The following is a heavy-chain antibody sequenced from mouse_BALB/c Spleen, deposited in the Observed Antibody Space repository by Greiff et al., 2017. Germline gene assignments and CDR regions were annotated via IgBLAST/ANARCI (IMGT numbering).Heavy chain of an antibody. D-gene: IGHD2-4*01. CDR2: ISYDGSN. Sequence: EVKLMESGPGLVKPSQSLSLTCSVTGYSITSGYYWNWIRQFPGNKLEWMGYISYDGSNNYNPSLKNRISITRDTSKNQFFLKLNSVTTEDTATYYCARDNDYGRFPLAYWGQGTLVTVSA. CDR3: ARDNDYGRFPLAY. V-gene: IGHV3-6*02. CDR1: GYSITSGYY. J-gene: IGHJ3*01.